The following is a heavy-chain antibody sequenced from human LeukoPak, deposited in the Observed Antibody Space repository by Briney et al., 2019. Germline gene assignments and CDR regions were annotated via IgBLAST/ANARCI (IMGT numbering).Heavy chain of an antibody. CDR1: GFTFSSYG. CDR3: ARDKELRFLEWLFAY. J-gene: IGHJ4*02. Sequence: GGSLRLSCAASGFTFSSYGMHWVRQAPGKGLEGVAVISYDGSNKYYADSVKGRFTISRDNSKNTLYLQMNSLRAEDTAVYYCARDKELRFLEWLFAYWGQGTLVTVSS. D-gene: IGHD3-3*01. CDR2: ISYDGSNK. V-gene: IGHV3-30*03.